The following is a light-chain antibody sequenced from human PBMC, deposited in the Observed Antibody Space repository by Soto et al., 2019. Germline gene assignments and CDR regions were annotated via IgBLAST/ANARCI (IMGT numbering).Light chain of an antibody. V-gene: IGKV3-15*01. CDR2: TAS. CDR1: QSVGSN. Sequence: EIVMTQSPATLSVSPGERATLSCRASQSVGSNLAWYQQNPGQAPRLLIYTASTRAAGVPVRFCGSGSGTEFALTIDSLQSEDFGIDYCHQYNTWPRTFGQGTKVEI. J-gene: IGKJ1*01. CDR3: HQYNTWPRT.